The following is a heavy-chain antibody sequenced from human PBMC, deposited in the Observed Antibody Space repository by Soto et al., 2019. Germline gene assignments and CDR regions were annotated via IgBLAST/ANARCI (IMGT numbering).Heavy chain of an antibody. CDR2: IYPGDSDT. V-gene: IGHV5-51*01. J-gene: IGHJ4*02. CDR1: GYTFTTYW. D-gene: IGHD3-22*01. Sequence: PGESVKISCXGSGYTFTTYWIGWVRQMPGKGLEWMGIIYPGDSDTTYSPSFQGQVTISADKSISTAYLQWNSLKASDSAMYYCGRLDSSYYFDYWGQGTLVTVSS. CDR3: GRLDSSYYFDY.